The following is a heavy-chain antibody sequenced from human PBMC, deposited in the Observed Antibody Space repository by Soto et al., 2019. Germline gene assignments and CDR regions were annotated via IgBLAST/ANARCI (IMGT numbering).Heavy chain of an antibody. CDR2: IKQDGSEK. CDR3: ARGAYYDFWSGYSLDDAFDI. Sequence: GGSLRLSCAASGVTCSSYWMSWVRQAPGKGLEWVANIKQDGSEKYYVDSVKGRFTISRDNAKNSLYLQMNSLRAEDTAVYYCARGAYYDFWSGYSLDDAFDIWGQGTMVTVSS. CDR1: GVTCSSYW. V-gene: IGHV3-7*01. J-gene: IGHJ3*02. D-gene: IGHD3-3*01.